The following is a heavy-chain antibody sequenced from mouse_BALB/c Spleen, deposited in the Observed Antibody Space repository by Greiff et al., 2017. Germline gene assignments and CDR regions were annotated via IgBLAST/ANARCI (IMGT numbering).Heavy chain of an antibody. V-gene: IGHV2-4-1*01. J-gene: IGHJ4*01. CDR1: GFSLTSYG. CDR2: IWSGGST. CDR3: AREGYYAMDY. Sequence: VKLMESGPGLVKPSQCLSITCTVSGFSLTSYGVHWVRQSPGKGLEWLGVIWSGGSTDYNAAFISSLSISKDNPNSHVVFKMNSLQADDTAIYYSAREGYYAMDYWGQGTAVTVSA.